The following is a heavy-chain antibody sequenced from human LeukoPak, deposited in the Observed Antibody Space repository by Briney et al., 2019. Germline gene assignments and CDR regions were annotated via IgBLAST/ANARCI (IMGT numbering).Heavy chain of an antibody. CDR3: ARVEEGYGSGRRENYYYYYMDV. D-gene: IGHD3-10*01. J-gene: IGHJ6*03. V-gene: IGHV4-39*01. Sequence: SETLSLTCTVSGGSISSSSYYWGWIRQPPGKGLEWIGSIYYSRSTYYNPSLKSRVTISVDTSKNQFSLKLSSVTAADTAVYYCARVEEGYGSGRRENYYYYYMDVWGKGTTVTISS. CDR2: IYYSRST. CDR1: GGSISSSSYY.